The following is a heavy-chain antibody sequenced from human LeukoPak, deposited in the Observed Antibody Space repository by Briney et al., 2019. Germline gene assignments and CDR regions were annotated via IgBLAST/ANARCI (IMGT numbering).Heavy chain of an antibody. J-gene: IGHJ4*02. D-gene: IGHD4-17*01. V-gene: IGHV3-30*02. CDR1: GFTFSSYG. CDR2: IRYDGSNK. Sequence: PGGSLRLSCAASGFTFSSYGMHWVRQTPGKGLEWVAFIRYDGSNKYYADSVKGRFTISRDNSKNTLYLQMNSLRAEDTAVYYCAKDYGDYLYYFDYWGQGTLVTVSS. CDR3: AKDYGDYLYYFDY.